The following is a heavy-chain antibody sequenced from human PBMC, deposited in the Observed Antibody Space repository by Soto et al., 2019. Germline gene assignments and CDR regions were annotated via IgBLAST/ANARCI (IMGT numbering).Heavy chain of an antibody. V-gene: IGHV3-30*18. D-gene: IGHD3-10*01. Sequence: GGSLRLSCAASGFTFSSYGMHWVRQAPGKGLEWVAVISYDGSNKYYADSVKGRFTISRDNSKNTLYLQMNSLRAEDTAVYYCAKAVGWYGSPPEDGGAFDIWGQGTMVTVSS. CDR1: GFTFSSYG. CDR3: AKAVGWYGSPPEDGGAFDI. CDR2: ISYDGSNK. J-gene: IGHJ3*02.